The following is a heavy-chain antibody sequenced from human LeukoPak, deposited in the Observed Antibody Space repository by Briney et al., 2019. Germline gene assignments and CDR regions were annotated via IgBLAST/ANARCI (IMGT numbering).Heavy chain of an antibody. Sequence: GGSLRLSCAASGFTFDDYTMHWVRQAPGKGLGWVSLISWDGGSTYYADSVKGRFTISRDNSKNSLYLQMNSLRTEDTALYYCAKGTNGYYYDSSGYYSSSGLDPWGQGTLVTVSS. J-gene: IGHJ5*02. V-gene: IGHV3-43*01. CDR3: AKGTNGYYYDSSGYYSSSGLDP. CDR1: GFTFDDYT. CDR2: ISWDGGST. D-gene: IGHD3-22*01.